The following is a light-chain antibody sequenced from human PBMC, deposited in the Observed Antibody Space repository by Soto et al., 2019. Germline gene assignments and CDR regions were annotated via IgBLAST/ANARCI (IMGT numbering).Light chain of an antibody. J-gene: IGKJ4*01. CDR1: QSVSSSY. CDR3: QQYGSSPPLT. Sequence: ESVLTQSPGTLSLSPGERATLSCRAIQSVSSSYLAWYQQKPGQAPRLLIYGASIRATGIPDRFSGSGSGTDFTLTISRLEPEDFAVYYCQQYGSSPPLTFGGGTKVDIK. CDR2: GAS. V-gene: IGKV3-20*01.